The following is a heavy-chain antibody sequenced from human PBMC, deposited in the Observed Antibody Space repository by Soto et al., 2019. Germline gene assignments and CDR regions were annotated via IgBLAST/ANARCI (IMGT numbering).Heavy chain of an antibody. CDR2: ISSVGNNK. D-gene: IGHD4-17*01. CDR1: GFTFDSYG. J-gene: IGHJ5*02. V-gene: IGHV3-30*18. CDR3: VKDLLQHTVTTWGS. Sequence: QVQPVESGGGEVQPGRSLRLSCAASGFTFDSYGVHWVRHAPGKGLEGVAVISSVGNNKDYADSVKGRFSIDRDNFHNILYLQMSSLRVEDTAVYYCVKDLLQHTVTTWGSWGQGTLVTVSS.